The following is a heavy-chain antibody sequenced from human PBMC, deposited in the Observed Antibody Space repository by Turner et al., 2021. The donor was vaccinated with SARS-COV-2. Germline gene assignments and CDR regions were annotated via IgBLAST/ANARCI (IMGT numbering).Heavy chain of an antibody. V-gene: IGHV3-23*01. CDR2: ISVIVGST. Sequence: EVPLLESWGGLVQPGGSLRLSCAASGFTFSSYAMSCVRRAPGKGLEGVSAISVIVGSTYYADSVKGRFTIFRDNSKNTLYLQMNSLRAEDTDVYYCAKFNYDFWSGYSYYYYGMDVWGQGTTVTVSS. CDR1: GFTFSSYA. CDR3: AKFNYDFWSGYSYYYYGMDV. J-gene: IGHJ6*02. D-gene: IGHD3-3*01.